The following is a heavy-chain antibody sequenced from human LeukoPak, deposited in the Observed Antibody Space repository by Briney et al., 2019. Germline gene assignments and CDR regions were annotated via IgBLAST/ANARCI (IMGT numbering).Heavy chain of an antibody. Sequence: TLPETLSLTCTVSGYSISSGYYWGWIRQPPGKGLEWIGSIYHSGSTYYNPSLKSRVTISVDTSKNQFSLKLSSVTAADTAMYYCAREGQLWLHGFDYWGQGTLVTVSS. D-gene: IGHD5-18*01. V-gene: IGHV4-38-2*02. J-gene: IGHJ4*02. CDR3: AREGQLWLHGFDY. CDR1: GYSISSGYY. CDR2: IYHSGST.